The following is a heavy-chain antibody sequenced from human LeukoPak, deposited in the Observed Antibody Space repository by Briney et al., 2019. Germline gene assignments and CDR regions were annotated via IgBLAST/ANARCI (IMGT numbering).Heavy chain of an antibody. CDR2: ISGSGGST. J-gene: IGHJ4*02. CDR3: AKAQHNPYCGGDCYSGLDY. V-gene: IGHV3-23*01. D-gene: IGHD2-21*02. Sequence: PGGSLRLSCAVSGFTFSSYAMSWVRQAPGKGLEWVSAISGSGGSTYYADSVKGRFTISRDNSKNTLYLQMNSLRAEDTAVYYCAKAQHNPYCGGDCYSGLDYWGQGTLVTVSS. CDR1: GFTFSSYA.